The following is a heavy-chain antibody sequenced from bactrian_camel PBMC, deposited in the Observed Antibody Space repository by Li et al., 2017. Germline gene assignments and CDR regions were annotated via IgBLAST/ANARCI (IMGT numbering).Heavy chain of an antibody. D-gene: IGHD3*01. V-gene: IGHV3S25*01. CDR2: IYLRGGTT. CDR1: GATVSTIC. CDR3: AAVAEGRTVEGGVSLWTLFESGY. J-gene: IGHJ4*01. Sequence: QLVESGGGSVQDGGSLTLSCAVSGATVSTICVAWFRQAPGKEREGVAAIYLRGGTTYYADSVKGRFTISQDYAKNTAFLEMNNLTPEDSAMYYCAAVAEGRTVEGGVSLWTLFESGYWGQGTQVTVSS.